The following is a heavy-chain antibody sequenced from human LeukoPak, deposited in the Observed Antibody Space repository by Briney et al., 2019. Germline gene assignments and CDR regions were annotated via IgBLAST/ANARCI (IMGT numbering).Heavy chain of an antibody. D-gene: IGHD3-9*01. J-gene: IGHJ4*02. CDR3: ARAHTSLRYFDWLPPPDY. V-gene: IGHV3-30-3*01. Sequence: PGGSLRLSCAASGFTFSSYAMHWVRQAPGEGLEWVAVISYDGSNKYYADSVKGRFTISRDNSKNTLYLQMNSLRAEDTAVYYCARAHTSLRYFDWLPPPDYWGQGTLVTVSS. CDR2: ISYDGSNK. CDR1: GFTFSSYA.